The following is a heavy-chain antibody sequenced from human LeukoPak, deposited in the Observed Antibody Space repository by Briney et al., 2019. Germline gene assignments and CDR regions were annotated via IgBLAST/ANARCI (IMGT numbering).Heavy chain of an antibody. CDR1: GGSFSSGDYY. Sequence: SETLSLTCTVSGGSFSSGDYYWSWIRQHPGKGLEWIGYIYYSGSTYYNPSLKGRVTISIDTSKNQFSLKLSSVTAADTAVYYCARQISSMVRGVAYDAFDIWGQGTMVTVSS. CDR3: ARQISSMVRGVAYDAFDI. CDR2: IYYSGST. J-gene: IGHJ3*02. D-gene: IGHD3-10*01. V-gene: IGHV4-31*03.